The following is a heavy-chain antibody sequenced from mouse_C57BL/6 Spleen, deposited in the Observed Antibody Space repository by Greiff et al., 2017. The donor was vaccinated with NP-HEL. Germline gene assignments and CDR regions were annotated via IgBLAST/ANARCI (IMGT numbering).Heavy chain of an antibody. CDR3: ASGYGSSGGFAY. Sequence: QVQLQQPGAELVMPGASVKLSCKASGYTFTSYWMHWVKQRPGQGLEWIGEIDPSDSYTNYNQKFKGKSTLTVDKSSSTAYMQLSSLTSEDSAVYYCASGYGSSGGFAYWGQGTLVTVSA. CDR1: GYTFTSYW. D-gene: IGHD1-1*01. J-gene: IGHJ3*01. CDR2: IDPSDSYT. V-gene: IGHV1-69*01.